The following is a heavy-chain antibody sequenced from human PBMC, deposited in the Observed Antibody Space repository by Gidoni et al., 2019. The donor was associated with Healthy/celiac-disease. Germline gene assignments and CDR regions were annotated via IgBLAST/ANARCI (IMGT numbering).Heavy chain of an antibody. J-gene: IGHJ4*02. D-gene: IGHD6-13*01. V-gene: IGHV3-23*01. CDR1: GCTFSSYA. Sequence: EVQLLESGGGLVQPGGSLRLSCAASGCTFSSYAMSWVRQAPGKGLEWVSAISGSGGSTYYADSVKGRFTISRDNSKNTLYLQMNSLRAEDTAVYYCAKARYSSSWGYYFDYWGQGTLVTVSS. CDR3: AKARYSSSWGYYFDY. CDR2: ISGSGGST.